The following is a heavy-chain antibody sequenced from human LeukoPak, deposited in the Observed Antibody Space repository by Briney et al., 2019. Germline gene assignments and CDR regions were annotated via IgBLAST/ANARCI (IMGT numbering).Heavy chain of an antibody. CDR1: GFSVSRKY. V-gene: IGHV3-53*01. Sequence: AGGSLRLSCAASGFSVSRKYMSWVRQTPGKGLEWVSLIYSGDTTYYADSVKGRFTISRDNSKNTLYLQMNSLRAEDTAVYYCAKGSRYSSGWYDPFDYWGQGTLVTVSS. D-gene: IGHD6-19*01. J-gene: IGHJ4*02. CDR2: IYSGDTT. CDR3: AKGSRYSSGWYDPFDY.